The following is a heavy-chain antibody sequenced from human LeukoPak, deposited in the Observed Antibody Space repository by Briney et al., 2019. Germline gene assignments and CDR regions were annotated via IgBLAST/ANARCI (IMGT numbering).Heavy chain of an antibody. Sequence: PGGSLRLSCAASGFTVSSNYMSWVRQAPGKGLEGVSVIYSGGSTYYADSVKGRFTISRDNSKNTLYLQMNSLRAEDTAVYYCAREGVAAAGWYFDLWGRGTLVTVSS. D-gene: IGHD6-13*01. CDR1: GFTVSSNY. CDR3: AREGVAAAGWYFDL. CDR2: IYSGGST. V-gene: IGHV3-53*01. J-gene: IGHJ2*01.